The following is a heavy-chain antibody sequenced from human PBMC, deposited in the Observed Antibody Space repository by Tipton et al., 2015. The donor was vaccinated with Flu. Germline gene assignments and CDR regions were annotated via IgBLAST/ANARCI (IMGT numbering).Heavy chain of an antibody. D-gene: IGHD3-10*01. J-gene: IGHJ6*02. Sequence: SLRLSCAASGFTFSDYYMTWIRQAPGKGLEWVSYMSNSGDVIYYADYVQGRFTISRDSAKNVLLLQMNNLRAEDTAVYYCARLAPEFHYAMDVWGQGTTVTVSS. CDR3: ARLAPEFHYAMDV. CDR2: MSNSGDVI. CDR1: GFTFSDYY. V-gene: IGHV3-11*01.